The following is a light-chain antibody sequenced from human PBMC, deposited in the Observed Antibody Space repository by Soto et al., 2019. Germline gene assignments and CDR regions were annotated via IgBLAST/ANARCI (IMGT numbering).Light chain of an antibody. CDR2: DVS. CDR3: HSYTSSSTLV. Sequence: QSVLTQPASVSGSPGQSITISCTGTSSDVGGYNYVSWYQQHPGKAPKLMIYDVSNRPSGVSNRFSGSKSGNTASLTISGLQAEDEADYYCHSYTSSSTLVFGTGTKVTFL. J-gene: IGLJ1*01. CDR1: SSDVGGYNY. V-gene: IGLV2-14*01.